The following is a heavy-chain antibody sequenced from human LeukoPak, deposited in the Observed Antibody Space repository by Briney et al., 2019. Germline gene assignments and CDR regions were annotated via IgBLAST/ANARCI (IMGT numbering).Heavy chain of an antibody. CDR1: GGSISSSYYY. CDR3: ARAGGVAPDAFDI. J-gene: IGHJ3*02. V-gene: IGHV4-39*07. Sequence: PSETLSLTCTVSGGSISSSYYYWGWIRQPPGKGLEWIGSIYYSGSTYYNPSLKSRVTISVDTSKNQFSLKLSSVTAADTAVYYCARAGGVAPDAFDIWGQGTMVTVSS. D-gene: IGHD3-10*01. CDR2: IYYSGST.